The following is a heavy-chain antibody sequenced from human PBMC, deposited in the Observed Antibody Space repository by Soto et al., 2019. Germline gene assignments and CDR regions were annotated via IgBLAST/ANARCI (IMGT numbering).Heavy chain of an antibody. CDR2: VGASGGAT. J-gene: IGHJ5*02. V-gene: IGHV3-23*01. D-gene: IGHD6-13*01. CDR1: GFTFSNSA. CDR3: AKCTVGTVLSSGWCNWFDP. Sequence: EVQLLESGGGLVQPGGSLRLSCAASGFTFSNSAMSWVRQSPEKGLEWVSAVGASGGATVYADSVRGRFIISRDNARNTVNLQMDSLRAEDTAVYYCAKCTVGTVLSSGWCNWFDPWGRGTLVTVSS.